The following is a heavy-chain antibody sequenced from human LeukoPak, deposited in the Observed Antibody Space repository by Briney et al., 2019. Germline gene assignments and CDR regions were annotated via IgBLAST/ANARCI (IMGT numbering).Heavy chain of an antibody. CDR1: GGTFSSYA. D-gene: IGHD3-22*01. CDR3: ARSSYYDSSGYPLDFDY. CDR2: IIPIFGTA. J-gene: IGHJ4*02. V-gene: IGHV1-69*05. Sequence: ASVKVSCKASGGTFSSYAISWVREAPGQGLELMGGIIPIFGTANYAQKFQGRVTITTDESASTAYMELSSLRSEDTAVYYCARSSYYDSSGYPLDFDYWGQGTLVTVSS.